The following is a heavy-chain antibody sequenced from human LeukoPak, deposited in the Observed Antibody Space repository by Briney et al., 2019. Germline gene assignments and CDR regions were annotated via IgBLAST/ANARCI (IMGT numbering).Heavy chain of an antibody. J-gene: IGHJ4*02. Sequence: GGSLRLSCAASGFTFSSYSMSWVRQAPGKGLEWVSYISSSSSTIYYADSVQGRFTISRDNAKNSLYLQMNSLRDEDTAVYYCARAPNAYTYYWGQGTLVTVSS. CDR2: ISSSSSTI. CDR1: GFTFSSYS. CDR3: ARAPNAYTYY. V-gene: IGHV3-48*02. D-gene: IGHD5-24*01.